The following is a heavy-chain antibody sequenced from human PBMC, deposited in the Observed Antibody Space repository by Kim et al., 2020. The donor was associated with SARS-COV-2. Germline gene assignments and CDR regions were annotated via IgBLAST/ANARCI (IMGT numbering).Heavy chain of an antibody. Sequence: ASVKVSCKASGYTFTSYYMHWVRQAPGQGLEWMGIINPSGGSTSYAQKFQGRVTMTRDTSTSTVYMELSSLRSEDTAVYYCARDGAVGATENNHFDYWGQGTLVTVSS. CDR1: GYTFTSYY. V-gene: IGHV1-46*01. CDR3: ARDGAVGATENNHFDY. J-gene: IGHJ4*02. CDR2: INPSGGST. D-gene: IGHD1-26*01.